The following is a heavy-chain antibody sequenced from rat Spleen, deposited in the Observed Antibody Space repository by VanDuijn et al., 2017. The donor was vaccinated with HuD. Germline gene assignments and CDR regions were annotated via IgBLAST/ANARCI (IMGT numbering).Heavy chain of an antibody. V-gene: IGHV5S13*01. CDR1: GFIFSNFG. CDR2: ISPGGGNT. CDR3: VRQWDY. Sequence: EVQLVESGGGLVQPGRSMKLSCAASGFIFSNFGMAWVRQAPRKGLEWVASISPGGGNTYYRDSVKGRFTISRDNAKNTLYLQMDSLRSEDTATYYCVRQWDYWGQGVMVTVSS. J-gene: IGHJ2*01.